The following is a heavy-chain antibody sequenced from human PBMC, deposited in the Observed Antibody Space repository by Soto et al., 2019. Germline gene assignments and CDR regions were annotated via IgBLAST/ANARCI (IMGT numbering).Heavy chain of an antibody. D-gene: IGHD6-13*01. CDR2: ISGTGAT. Sequence: EVQLLESGGGLVQPGESLRLSCAASGFSFSLYAMTWVRQAPGKGLEWVSTISGTGATYYADSVKGRFTISRDNSKATVYLQMTNLRAEDTAVYYCAKRAGEAAAGIDYWGQGKLVTVSS. V-gene: IGHV3-23*01. CDR1: GFSFSLYA. CDR3: AKRAGEAAAGIDY. J-gene: IGHJ4*02.